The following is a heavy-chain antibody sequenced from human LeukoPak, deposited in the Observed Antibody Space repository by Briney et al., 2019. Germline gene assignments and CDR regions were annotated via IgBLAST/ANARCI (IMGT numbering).Heavy chain of an antibody. CDR1: GGTFSSYA. CDR2: IIPILGIA. D-gene: IGHD4-17*01. CDR3: ARVTTGADYGDYLDY. J-gene: IGHJ4*02. V-gene: IGHV1-69*04. Sequence: GSSVKVSCKASGGTFSSYAISWVRQAPGQGLEWMGRIIPILGIANYAQKFQGRVTITADKSTSTAYMELSSLRSEDTAVYYCARVTTGADYGDYLDYWGQGTLVTVSS.